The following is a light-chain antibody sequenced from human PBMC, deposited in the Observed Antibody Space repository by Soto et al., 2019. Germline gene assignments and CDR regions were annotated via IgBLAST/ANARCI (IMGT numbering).Light chain of an antibody. V-gene: IGLV1-40*01. Sequence: QSVLTQPPSVSGAPGQRVTISCSGTSSSIGAGYEVHWYHQLPGTAPKLVVSGNGNRPSGVPDRLSASKSGNTASLTISGLQAEDEADYYCSSYTATTTLVVFGGGTKLTVL. J-gene: IGLJ2*01. CDR2: GNG. CDR3: SSYTATTTLVV. CDR1: SSSIGAGYE.